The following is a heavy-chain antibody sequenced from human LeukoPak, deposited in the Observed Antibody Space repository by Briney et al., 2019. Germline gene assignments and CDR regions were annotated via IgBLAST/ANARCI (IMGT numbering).Heavy chain of an antibody. V-gene: IGHV3-30*03. Sequence: GGSLRLPCAASGFTFSSYGMHWVRQAPGKGLEWVAVISYDGSNKYYADSVKGRFTISRDNAKNSLYLQMNSLRAEDTAVYYCARYCSSTSCYYGMDVWGQGTTVTVSS. D-gene: IGHD2-2*01. CDR2: ISYDGSNK. CDR3: ARYCSSTSCYYGMDV. J-gene: IGHJ6*02. CDR1: GFTFSSYG.